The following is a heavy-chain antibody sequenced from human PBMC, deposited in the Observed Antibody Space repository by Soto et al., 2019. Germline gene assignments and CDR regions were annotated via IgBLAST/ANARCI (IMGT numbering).Heavy chain of an antibody. D-gene: IGHD2-15*01. CDR2: IIPVLGTA. CDR3: SIGYCSGGSCQSETFDI. Sequence: QVQLVQSGAEVRKPGSSVKVSCKASGGTFSDYAINWVRQAPGQGLEWMGGIIPVLGTAHYAQRCQGRVTITADKSTSTAYVELSSLRSEDTAFYYCSIGYCSGGSCQSETFDIWGQGTMVTVAS. CDR1: GGTFSDYA. V-gene: IGHV1-69*06. J-gene: IGHJ3*02.